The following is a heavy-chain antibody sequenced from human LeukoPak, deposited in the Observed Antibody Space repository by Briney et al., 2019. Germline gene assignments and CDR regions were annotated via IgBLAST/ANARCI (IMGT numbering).Heavy chain of an antibody. V-gene: IGHV3-7*01. CDR1: GFTFSSYW. CDR2: IQQDGSEK. Sequence: GGSLRLSCAASGFTFSSYWMSWVRQAPGKGLEWVANIQQDGSEKYYVDSVKGRFTVSRDNAQNSPYLQMNSLRAEDTAVYYCARVPRSSGSGWFDPWGQGTLVTVSS. J-gene: IGHJ5*02. D-gene: IGHD6-19*01. CDR3: ARVPRSSGSGWFDP.